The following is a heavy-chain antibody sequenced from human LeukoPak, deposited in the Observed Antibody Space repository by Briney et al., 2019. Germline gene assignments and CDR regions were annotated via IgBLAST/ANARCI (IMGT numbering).Heavy chain of an antibody. Sequence: SETLSLTCAVSGYSISSSKWWGWIRQPPGKGLEWIGYIYYSGSIYYNPSLKSRVTMSVDTSTNQFSLKLSSVTAVDTAVYYCARSGSSSWIDAFDIWGQGTMVTVSS. V-gene: IGHV4-28*05. J-gene: IGHJ3*02. D-gene: IGHD6-13*01. CDR1: GYSISSSKW. CDR2: IYYSGSI. CDR3: ARSGSSSWIDAFDI.